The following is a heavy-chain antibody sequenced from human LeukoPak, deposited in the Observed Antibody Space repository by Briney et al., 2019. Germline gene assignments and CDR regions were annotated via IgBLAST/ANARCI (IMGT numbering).Heavy chain of an antibody. J-gene: IGHJ4*02. CDR1: GFTFSNAW. Sequence: PGGSLRLSCAASGFTFSNAWMSWARQAPGKGLEWVSAISGSGGSTYYADSVKGRFTISRDNSKNTLYLQMNSLRAEDTAVYYCAKDLPVADSVFDYWGQGTLVTVSS. D-gene: IGHD6-19*01. V-gene: IGHV3-23*01. CDR2: ISGSGGST. CDR3: AKDLPVADSVFDY.